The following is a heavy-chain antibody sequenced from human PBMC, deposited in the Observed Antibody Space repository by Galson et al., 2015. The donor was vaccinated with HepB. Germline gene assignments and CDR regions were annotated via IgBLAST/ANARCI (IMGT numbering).Heavy chain of an antibody. D-gene: IGHD6-13*01. J-gene: IGHJ5*02. CDR1: GFTLSTYG. V-gene: IGHV3-33*01. CDR2: IWSDGNNK. Sequence: SLRLSCAASGFTLSTYGMHWVRQAPGKGLEWVAVIWSDGNNKYYADSVKGRFTVSRDNSKNTLYLRMNSLRVEDTAVYYCAREYSNNCYESRRYTYFDPWGQGTLVTVSS. CDR3: AREYSNNCYESRRYTYFDP.